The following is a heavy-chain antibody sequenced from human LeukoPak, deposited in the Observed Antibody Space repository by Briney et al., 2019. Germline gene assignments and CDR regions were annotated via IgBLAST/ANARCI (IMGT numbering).Heavy chain of an antibody. V-gene: IGHV4-59*02. D-gene: IGHD3-22*01. J-gene: IGHJ2*01. Sequence: SETLSLTCTVSGGSVSSYYWNWIRQPPGKGLEWIGYIYYSGSTNYNPSLKSRVTISVVTSKNQFSLKLSSVTAADTAVYYCARDSRPAHYYDSSGQDWYFDLWGRGTLVTVSS. CDR2: IYYSGST. CDR1: GGSVSSYY. CDR3: ARDSRPAHYYDSSGQDWYFDL.